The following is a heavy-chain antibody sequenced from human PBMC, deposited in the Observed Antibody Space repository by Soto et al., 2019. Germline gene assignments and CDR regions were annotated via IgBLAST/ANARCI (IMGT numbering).Heavy chain of an antibody. V-gene: IGHV3-30*18. D-gene: IGHD2-15*01. J-gene: IGHJ4*02. CDR3: AKAPHVVVAATLPDY. CDR1: GFTFSSYG. CDR2: ISYDGSNK. Sequence: LRLSCAASGFTFSSYGMHWVRQAPGKGLEWVAVISYDGSNKYYADSVKGRFTISRDNSKNTLYLQMNSLRAEDTAVYYCAKAPHVVVAATLPDYWGQGTLVTVSS.